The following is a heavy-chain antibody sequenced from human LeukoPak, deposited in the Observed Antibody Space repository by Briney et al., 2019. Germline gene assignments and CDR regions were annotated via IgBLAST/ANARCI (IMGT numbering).Heavy chain of an antibody. V-gene: IGHV3-21*01. CDR2: ISSSSSYI. J-gene: IGHJ4*02. CDR3: AKDSPSRTATTEVPVDY. D-gene: IGHD1/OR15-1a*01. CDR1: GFSFRDYT. Sequence: MSGGSLRLSCAASGFSFRDYTMNWVRQAPGKGLEWLASISSSSSYIYFANSVRARFTISRDNAKNSLYLQMNSLRAEDTAVYYCAKDSPSRTATTEVPVDYWGQGTLVTVSS.